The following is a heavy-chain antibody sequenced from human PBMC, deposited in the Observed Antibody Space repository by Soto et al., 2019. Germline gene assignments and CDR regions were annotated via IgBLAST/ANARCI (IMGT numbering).Heavy chain of an antibody. D-gene: IGHD6-13*01. J-gene: IGHJ4*01. Sequence: SCKASGYTFSNYALHWVRQAPGKGLERVAGISDDGSNKYYADAVKGRFTISGDNSKNTLYLQMNSLRAEDTAMYYCARDRVASSWSYFGYWG. V-gene: IGHV3-30-3*01. CDR1: GYTFSNYA. CDR3: ARDRVASSWSYFGY. CDR2: ISDDGSNK.